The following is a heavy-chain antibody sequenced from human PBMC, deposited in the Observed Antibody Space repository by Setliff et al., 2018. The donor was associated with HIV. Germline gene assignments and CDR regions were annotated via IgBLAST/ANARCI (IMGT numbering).Heavy chain of an antibody. V-gene: IGHV4-31*02. D-gene: IGHD2-15*01. CDR2: IYYSGST. Sequence: PSETLSLTCTVSGGSISSGGYYWSWIRQHPGKGLEWIGYIYYSGSTYYNPSLKSRVTISVDTSKNQFSLKLSPVTAADTAVYYCARLNSLWVVAATSYYFDYWGQGTLVTVSS. J-gene: IGHJ4*02. CDR3: ARLNSLWVVAATSYYFDY. CDR1: GGSISSGGYY.